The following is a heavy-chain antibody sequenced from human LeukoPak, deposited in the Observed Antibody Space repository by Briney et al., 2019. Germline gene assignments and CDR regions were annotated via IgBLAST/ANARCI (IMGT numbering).Heavy chain of an antibody. J-gene: IGHJ3*02. Sequence: ASVKVSCKASGGTFSSYAISWVRQAPGQGLEWMGGIIPIFGTANYAQKFQGRVTITTDESTSTAYMELSSLRSEDTAVYYCASRFWSGYGTDAFDIWGQGTMVTVSS. CDR2: IIPIFGTA. CDR1: GGTFSSYA. D-gene: IGHD3-3*01. CDR3: ASRFWSGYGTDAFDI. V-gene: IGHV1-69*05.